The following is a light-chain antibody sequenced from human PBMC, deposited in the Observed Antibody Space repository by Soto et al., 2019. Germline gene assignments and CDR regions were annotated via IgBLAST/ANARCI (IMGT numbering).Light chain of an antibody. CDR3: SSYTSSSTIMV. Sequence: QSVLTQPASVSGSPGQSITISCTGTSSDVGGYNYVSWYQQHPGKAPKLMICDVSNRPSGVSNRFSGSKSGNTASLTISGLQDEDEADYYCSSYTSSSTIMVFGGGTKLTVL. J-gene: IGLJ2*01. V-gene: IGLV2-14*01. CDR1: SSDVGGYNY. CDR2: DVS.